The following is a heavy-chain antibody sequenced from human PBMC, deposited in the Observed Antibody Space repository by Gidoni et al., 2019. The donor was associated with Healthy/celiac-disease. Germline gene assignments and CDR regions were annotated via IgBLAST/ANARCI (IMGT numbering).Heavy chain of an antibody. CDR2: INHSGST. V-gene: IGHV4-34*01. Sequence: QVQLQQWGAGLLKPSETLSLTCAVYGGSSSGYYWSWIRQPPGKGLEWIGEINHSGSTNYNPSLKSRVTISVDTSKNQFSLKLSSVTAADTAVYYCARGGYTQMGYYYYYYGMDVWGQGTTVTVSS. CDR1: GGSSSGYY. J-gene: IGHJ6*02. CDR3: ARGGYTQMGYYYYYYGMDV. D-gene: IGHD6-13*01.